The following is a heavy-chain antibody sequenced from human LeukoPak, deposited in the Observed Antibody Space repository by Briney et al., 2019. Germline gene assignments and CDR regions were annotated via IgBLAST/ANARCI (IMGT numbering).Heavy chain of an antibody. CDR3: ARLVSSGWYGRPSDY. CDR2: ISAYNGNT. Sequence: ASVKVSCKASGYTFTSYGISWVRQAPGQGLEWMGWISAYNGNTNYAQKLQGRVTMTTDTSTSTAYMELRSLRSDDTAVYYCARLVSSGWYGRPSDYWGQGTLVTVSS. CDR1: GYTFTSYG. J-gene: IGHJ4*02. D-gene: IGHD6-19*01. V-gene: IGHV1-18*01.